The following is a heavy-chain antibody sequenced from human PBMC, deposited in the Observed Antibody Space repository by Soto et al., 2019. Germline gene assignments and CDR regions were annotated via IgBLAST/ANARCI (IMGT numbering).Heavy chain of an antibody. J-gene: IGHJ5*02. CDR1: GGSFSGYY. D-gene: IGHD6-19*01. CDR3: ARGLYSSGWYGSNWFDP. CDR2: INHSGST. V-gene: IGHV4-34*01. Sequence: QVQLQQWGAGLLKPSETLSLTCAVYGGSFSGYYWSWIRQPPGKGLEWIGEINHSGSTNYNPSLKSRVTISVDTSKYQFSLKLSSVTAADTAVYYCARGLYSSGWYGSNWFDPWGQGTLVTVSS.